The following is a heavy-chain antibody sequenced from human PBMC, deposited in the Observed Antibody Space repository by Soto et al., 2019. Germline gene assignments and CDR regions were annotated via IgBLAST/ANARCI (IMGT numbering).Heavy chain of an antibody. V-gene: IGHV4-4*02. Sequence: SETLSLTCAVSGGSISSSNWWSWVRQPPGKGLGWIGEIYHSGSTNYNPSLKSRVTISVDKSKNQFSLKRSSVTAADTAVYYCARHIAARPKGLRDKNYYSGMGVWGQGTTATVPS. J-gene: IGHJ6*01. CDR3: ARHIAARPKGLRDKNYYSGMGV. CDR2: IYHSGST. CDR1: GGSISSSNW. D-gene: IGHD6-6*01.